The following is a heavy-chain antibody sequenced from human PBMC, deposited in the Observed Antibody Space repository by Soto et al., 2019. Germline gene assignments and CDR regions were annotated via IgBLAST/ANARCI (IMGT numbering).Heavy chain of an antibody. CDR2: VSTDGGER. V-gene: IGHV3-30*09. CDR1: GFTFSNYA. CDR3: ERGHHSNDWYPIDY. Sequence: GGSLRLSCTASGFTFSNYALHRIRQAPGKGLEWMAVVSTDGGERFYADSVKGRFVISRDNAKSTLYFQLNSLRSEDTATYYCERGHHSNDWYPIDYWGQGTVVTVSS. J-gene: IGHJ4*02. D-gene: IGHD6-19*01.